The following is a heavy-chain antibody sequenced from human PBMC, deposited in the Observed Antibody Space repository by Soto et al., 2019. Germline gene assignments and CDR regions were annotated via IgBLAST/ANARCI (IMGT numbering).Heavy chain of an antibody. J-gene: IGHJ2*01. CDR2: INDRGSI. CDR3: ARESHDILTGPPWVWYFDL. CDR1: GGSFSGYY. V-gene: IGHV4-34*01. Sequence: QVQLQQWGAGPLRPLETLSLTCGVSGGSFSGYYWAWIRQSPGMGLEWIGEINDRGSINYNPSLKSRVSISVDTSKNHYSLDPRSVTAADTAVYYCARESHDILTGPPWVWYFDLWGRGTLVTVSS. D-gene: IGHD3-9*01.